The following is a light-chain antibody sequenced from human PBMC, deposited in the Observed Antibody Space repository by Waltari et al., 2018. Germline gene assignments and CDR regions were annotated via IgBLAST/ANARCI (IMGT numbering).Light chain of an antibody. J-gene: IGKJ2*01. CDR3: QQYNSYPYT. V-gene: IGKV2-28*01. Sequence: DIVLTQSPLSLPVTPGEPASIPCRSSQSLLHRNGYNDLDWYLQKPGQSPQLLIYFGSTRASGVPDRFSGSGSGTEFTLTISSLQPGDFATYHCQQYNSYPYTFGQGTKLEI. CDR2: FGS. CDR1: QSLLHRNGYND.